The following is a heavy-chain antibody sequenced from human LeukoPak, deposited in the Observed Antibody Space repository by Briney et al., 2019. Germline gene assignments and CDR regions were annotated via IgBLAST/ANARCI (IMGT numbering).Heavy chain of an antibody. D-gene: IGHD6-13*01. V-gene: IGHV4-59*01. J-gene: IGHJ4*02. CDR3: ARGLPLAAAVPYYFDY. CDR1: GGSISSYY. CDR2: IYYSGST. Sequence: PSETLSLTCTVSGGSISSYYWSWIRRPPGKGLEWIGYIYYSGSTYYNPSLKSRVTISVDTSKNQFSLKLSSVTAADTAVYYCARGLPLAAAVPYYFDYWGQGTLVTVSS.